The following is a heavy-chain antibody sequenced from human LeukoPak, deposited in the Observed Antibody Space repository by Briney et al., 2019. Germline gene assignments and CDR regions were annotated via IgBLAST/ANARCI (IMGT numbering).Heavy chain of an antibody. CDR3: ASPHGASYYYFDY. V-gene: IGHV1-46*01. CDR1: GYMFTTSF. Sequence: ASVKVSCKASGYMFTTSFMHWVRQAPGQGLEWMGVINPSGTSTVYAQKFQGRVTMTRDTSTNTVYMELSSLRSEDTAVYCCASPHGASYYYFDYWGQGTLVTVSS. J-gene: IGHJ4*02. CDR2: INPSGTST. D-gene: IGHD4/OR15-4a*01.